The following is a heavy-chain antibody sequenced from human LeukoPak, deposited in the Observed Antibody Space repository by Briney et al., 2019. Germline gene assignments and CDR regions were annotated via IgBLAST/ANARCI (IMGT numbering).Heavy chain of an antibody. CDR1: GGSTSSGSYY. J-gene: IGHJ6*04. V-gene: IGHV4-61*02. D-gene: IGHD2-2*01. CDR2: IYTSGST. CDR3: ARGYCSSAICFEMDV. Sequence: SETLSLTCTVSGGSTSSGSYYWSWIRQPAGKGLEWIGRIYTSGSTNYNPSLKSRVTISVDTSKNQFSLILSSVTAADTAVYYCARGYCSSAICFEMDVWGKGTTVTVSS.